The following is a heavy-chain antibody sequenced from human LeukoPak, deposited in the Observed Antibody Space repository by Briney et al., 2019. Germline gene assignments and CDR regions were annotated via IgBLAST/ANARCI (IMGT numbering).Heavy chain of an antibody. CDR2: ISSSGDAT. J-gene: IGHJ4*01. V-gene: IGHV3-23*01. D-gene: IGHD3-16*01. CDR1: GFTFNAYA. Sequence: GGSLRLSCAGSGFTFNAYAMSWVRQRPGKGPEWVSMISSSGDATDYAESVKDRLSISRDNAKKTLYLQIKSPRADDTAIYYCAKDPRAMGRYFFDDWGQGSLVIVSS. CDR3: AKDPRAMGRYFFDD.